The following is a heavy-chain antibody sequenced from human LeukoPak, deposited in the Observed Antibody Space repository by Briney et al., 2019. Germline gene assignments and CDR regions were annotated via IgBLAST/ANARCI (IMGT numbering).Heavy chain of an antibody. J-gene: IGHJ4*02. CDR1: GYTFTGYY. CDR2: INPIFGTA. D-gene: IGHD3-22*01. Sequence: SVKVSCKASGYTFTGYYMHWVRQAPGQGLEWMGWINPIFGTANYAQKFQGRVTITADKSTSTAYMELSSLRSEDTAVYYCASYYDSSGYYWGNDYWGQGTLVTVSS. V-gene: IGHV1-69*06. CDR3: ASYYDSSGYYWGNDY.